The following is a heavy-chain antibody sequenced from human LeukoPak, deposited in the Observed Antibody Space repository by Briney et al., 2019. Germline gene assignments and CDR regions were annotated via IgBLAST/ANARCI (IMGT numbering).Heavy chain of an antibody. CDR2: IYTSGST. D-gene: IGHD4-23*01. CDR1: GGSISSGSYY. Sequence: SETLSLTCTVSGGSISSGSYYWSWIRQPAGKGLEWIGRIYTSGSTNYNPSLKSRVTISVDTSKNQFSLKLSSVTAADTAVYYCASPDGGNEDQYYFDYWGQGTLVTVSS. J-gene: IGHJ4*02. CDR3: ASPDGGNEDQYYFDY. V-gene: IGHV4-61*02.